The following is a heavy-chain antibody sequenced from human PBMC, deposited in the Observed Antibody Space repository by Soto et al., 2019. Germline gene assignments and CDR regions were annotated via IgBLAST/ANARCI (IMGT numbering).Heavy chain of an antibody. V-gene: IGHV3-23*01. Sequence: GGSLRLSCAASGFTFSSYAMSWVRQAPGKGLEWVSAISGSGGSTYYADSVKGRFTISRDNSKNTLYLQMNSLRAEDTAVYYCAKDREIVVVPAAWGSLDYWGQGTLVTVSS. CDR3: AKDREIVVVPAAWGSLDY. D-gene: IGHD2-2*01. J-gene: IGHJ4*02. CDR1: GFTFSSYA. CDR2: ISGSGGST.